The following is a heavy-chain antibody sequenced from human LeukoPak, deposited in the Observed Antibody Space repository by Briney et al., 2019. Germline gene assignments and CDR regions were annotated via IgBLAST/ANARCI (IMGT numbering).Heavy chain of an antibody. CDR3: ARAHNWFGP. CDR1: GFTFTSYY. V-gene: IGHV3-7*03. CDR2: INQHGDEK. J-gene: IGHJ5*02. Sequence: GGSLRLSCEASGFTFTSYYMSWVRQAPGKGLEWVANINQHGDEKFYVDSVKGRFTISRDNAKNSLYLQMNSLRAEDTAVYYCARAHNWFGPWGQGTLVTVSS.